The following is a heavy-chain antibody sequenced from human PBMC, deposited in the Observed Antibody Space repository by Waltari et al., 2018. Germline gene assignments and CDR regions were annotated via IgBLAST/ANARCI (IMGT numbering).Heavy chain of an antibody. CDR1: GYSISSGYY. CDR3: ARPAYCSGGSCYVEY. V-gene: IGHV4-38-2*01. Sequence: QVQLQESGPGLVKPSETLSLTCAVSGYSISSGYYWGWIRQPPGKGLEWIGSIYHSGSTDYNPSLKSRVTISVDTSKNQFSLKLSSVTAADTAVYYCARPAYCSGGSCYVEYWGQGTLVTVSS. J-gene: IGHJ4*02. CDR2: IYHSGST. D-gene: IGHD2-15*01.